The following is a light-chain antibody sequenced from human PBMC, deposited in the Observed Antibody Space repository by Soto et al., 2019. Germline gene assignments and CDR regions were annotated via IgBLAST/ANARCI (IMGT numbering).Light chain of an antibody. Sequence: DIQMTQSPSTLSASVGDRVTITCRASQSISSWLAWYQQKPGKAPKLLIYKASSLESGVPSRFXGSGSGTEFTLTISSLQPDDLATYYCQQYNSYSPKTFGQGTKVEIK. CDR2: KAS. V-gene: IGKV1-5*03. CDR3: QQYNSYSPKT. J-gene: IGKJ1*01. CDR1: QSISSW.